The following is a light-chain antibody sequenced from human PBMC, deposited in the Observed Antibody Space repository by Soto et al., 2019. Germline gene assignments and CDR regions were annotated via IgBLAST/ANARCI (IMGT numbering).Light chain of an antibody. CDR2: EVS. V-gene: IGLV2-23*02. J-gene: IGLJ1*01. CDR3: CSYAGSWTYV. Sequence: QSVLTQPASVSGSPGQSITISCTGTSSDVGSYHLVSWYQQHPGKAPKLMIYEVSKRPSGVPNRFSGSKSGNTASLTISGLQAEDEADYFCCSYAGSWTYVFGTGTKVTVL. CDR1: SSDVGSYHL.